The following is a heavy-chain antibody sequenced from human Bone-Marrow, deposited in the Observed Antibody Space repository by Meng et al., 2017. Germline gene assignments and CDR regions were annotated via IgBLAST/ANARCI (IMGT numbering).Heavy chain of an antibody. D-gene: IGHD6-13*01. J-gene: IGHJ4*02. CDR3: ARDEDISAAGKLFGDY. Sequence: VRLVQSGPEVRQPAASVKVSCKASVYTFPDYWLHWVRRAPGQGLEWMGRINPKSGDTHYAQRFQGRVTMTGDTSISTAYMELSGLRSDDTAMYYCARDEDISAAGKLFGDYWGQGTLVTVSS. CDR1: VYTFPDYW. V-gene: IGHV1-2*06. CDR2: INPKSGDT.